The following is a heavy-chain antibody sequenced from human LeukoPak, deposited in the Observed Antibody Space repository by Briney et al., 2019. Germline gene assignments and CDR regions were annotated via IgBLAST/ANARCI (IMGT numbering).Heavy chain of an antibody. CDR2: IYYSGST. V-gene: IGHV4-59*01. D-gene: IGHD3-10*01. CDR3: ARDRGVGGADFDY. J-gene: IGHJ4*02. Sequence: NPSETLSLTCTVSGGSISSYYWSWIRQPPGKGLEWIGYIYYSGSTNYNPSLKSRVTISVDTSKNQFSLKLSSVTAADTAVYYCARDRGVGGADFDYWGQGTLVTVSS. CDR1: GGSISSYY.